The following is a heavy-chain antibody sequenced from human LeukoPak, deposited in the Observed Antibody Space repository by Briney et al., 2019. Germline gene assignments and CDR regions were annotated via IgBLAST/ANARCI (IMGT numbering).Heavy chain of an antibody. CDR2: IRSKAYGGTT. CDR3: TRGSIAVASTINYYVDY. CDR1: GFTFGDYA. D-gene: IGHD6-19*01. V-gene: IGHV3-49*05. Sequence: KTGGSLRLSCTASGFTFGDYAMSWFRQAPGKGLEWVGFIRSKAYGGTTEYAASVKGRFTISRDDSKSIAYLQMNSLKTEDTAVYYCTRGSIAVASTINYYVDYWGQGTLVTVSS. J-gene: IGHJ4*02.